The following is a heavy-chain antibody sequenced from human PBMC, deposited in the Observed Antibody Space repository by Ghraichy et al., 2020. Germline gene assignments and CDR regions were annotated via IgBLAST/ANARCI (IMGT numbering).Heavy chain of an antibody. CDR3: ARGYCSSTSCYGPYYYGMDV. J-gene: IGHJ6*02. CDR2: INHSGST. V-gene: IGHV4-34*01. Sequence: SETLSLTCAVYGGSFSAYYWSWIRQPPGKGLEWIGEINHSGSTNYNPSLKSRVTISVDTSKYQFSLKLSSVTAADTAVYYCARGYCSSTSCYGPYYYGMDVWGQGTTVTVSS. CDR1: GGSFSAYY. D-gene: IGHD2-2*01.